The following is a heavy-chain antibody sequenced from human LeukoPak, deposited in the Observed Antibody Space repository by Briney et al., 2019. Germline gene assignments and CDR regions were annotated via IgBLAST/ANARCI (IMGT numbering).Heavy chain of an antibody. J-gene: IGHJ4*02. CDR2: ISGSGGST. D-gene: IGHD6-19*01. V-gene: IGHV3-23*01. CDR3: AKAGGLRVYSGWSQSGY. Sequence: GGSLTLSCAASGFTFSNYAMSWVRQAPGKGLEWVSAISGSGGSTYYADSVKGRFTISRDNSKNTLCLQMNSLRAEDTAVYYCAKAGGLRVYSGWSQSGYWGQGTLVTVSS. CDR1: GFTFSNYA.